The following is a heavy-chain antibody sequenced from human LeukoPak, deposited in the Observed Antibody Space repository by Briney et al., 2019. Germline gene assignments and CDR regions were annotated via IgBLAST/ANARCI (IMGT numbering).Heavy chain of an antibody. Sequence: SETLSLTCTVSGGSIRTFYWTWVRQPPGKGLEWIGYVSYSGNTGYNPSLKSRVTMSVDTSKYQFSLRLSSVTAADTAVYYCARRYSSGWYDHWGQGTLVTVSS. CDR2: VSYSGNT. CDR3: ARRYSSGWYDH. D-gene: IGHD6-19*01. CDR1: GGSIRTFY. J-gene: IGHJ5*02. V-gene: IGHV4-59*08.